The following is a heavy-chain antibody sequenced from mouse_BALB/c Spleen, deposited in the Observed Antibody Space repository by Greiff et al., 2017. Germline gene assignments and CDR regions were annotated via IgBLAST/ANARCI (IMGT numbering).Heavy chain of an antibody. Sequence: EVKLVESGGGLVKPGGSLKLSCAASGFTFSSYAMSWVRQSPEKRLEWVAEISSGGSYTYYPDTVTGRFTISRDNAKNTLYLEMSSLRSEDTAMYYCARLYGNAWFAYWGQGTLVTVSA. V-gene: IGHV5-9-4*01. D-gene: IGHD2-10*02. CDR1: GFTFSSYA. CDR3: ARLYGNAWFAY. J-gene: IGHJ3*01. CDR2: ISSGGSYT.